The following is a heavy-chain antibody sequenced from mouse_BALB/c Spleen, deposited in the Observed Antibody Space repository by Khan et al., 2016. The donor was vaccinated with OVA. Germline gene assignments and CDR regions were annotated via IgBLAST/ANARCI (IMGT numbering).Heavy chain of an antibody. J-gene: IGHJ1*01. Sequence: VQLKQSGPGLVKPSQTVSLTYTVTGISFTSGNYRWSWIRQFPGHKLEWIGNIYYSGTVTYNPFLTSRTTTTRDTSKNQFFLEMNSLTAEDTATYYCARDYGSLYWFFDVWGAGTTVTVSS. CDR3: ARDYGSLYWFFDV. D-gene: IGHD1-1*01. V-gene: IGHV3-5*02. CDR1: GISFTSGNYR. CDR2: IYYSGTV.